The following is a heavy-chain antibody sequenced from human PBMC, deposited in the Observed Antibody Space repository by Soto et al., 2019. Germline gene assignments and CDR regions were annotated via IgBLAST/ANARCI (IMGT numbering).Heavy chain of an antibody. Sequence: PSQTLSLTCVISVDIVSSNSAAWNCIRQSPSRGLEWLGRTYYRSKWYNHYAVSVKSRITVNPDTSKNQFSLQLNSVTPEDTAVYYCARSGPGGYIDYWGQGTLVTVSS. D-gene: IGHD3-22*01. V-gene: IGHV6-1*01. CDR2: TYYRSKWYN. J-gene: IGHJ4*02. CDR1: VDIVSSNSAA. CDR3: ARSGPGGYIDY.